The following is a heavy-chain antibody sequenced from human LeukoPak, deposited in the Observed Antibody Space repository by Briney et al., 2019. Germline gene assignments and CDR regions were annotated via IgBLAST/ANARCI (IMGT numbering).Heavy chain of an antibody. V-gene: IGHV3-13*04. J-gene: IGHJ2*01. Sequence: PGGSLRLSCAASGFTFSSYDMHWVRQVTGEALEWVSSIDTAGGTYYPGSVKGRFTISRENSKNSFYLQMNSLTADDTAVYYCAREETGYGYRYLDLWGRGTLVTVSS. CDR2: IDTAGGT. D-gene: IGHD5-24*01. CDR3: AREETGYGYRYLDL. CDR1: GFTFSSYD.